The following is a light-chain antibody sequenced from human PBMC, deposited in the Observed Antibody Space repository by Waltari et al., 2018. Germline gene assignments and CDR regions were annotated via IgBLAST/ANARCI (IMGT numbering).Light chain of an antibody. J-gene: IGLJ2*01. CDR3: QAWDSTTAV. V-gene: IGLV3-1*01. CDR1: KLGSKY. Sequence: SFESTQSPSVSVSLGQTATITCAGDKLGSKYVSWYKQKPGQSPFLVVYQDNRRPSWIPERFSGSNSGSTATLIISGTQAMDEADYYCQAWDSTTAVFGGGTKLTVL. CDR2: QDN.